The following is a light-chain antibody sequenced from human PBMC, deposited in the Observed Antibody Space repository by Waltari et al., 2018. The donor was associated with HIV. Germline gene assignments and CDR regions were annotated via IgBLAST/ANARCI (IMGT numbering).Light chain of an antibody. CDR1: NSDIGAYNF. V-gene: IGLV2-14*01. CDR3: SSYTRTSTWV. CDR2: EVH. J-gene: IGLJ3*02. Sequence: QSALTQPASVSGSPGQWITISCTGSNSDIGAYNFVSWYQQHPGKAPKVMIYEVHTRPSGVSNRFSGSKSGNTASLTISGLQAEDEADYYCSSYTRTSTWVFGGGTKLTVL.